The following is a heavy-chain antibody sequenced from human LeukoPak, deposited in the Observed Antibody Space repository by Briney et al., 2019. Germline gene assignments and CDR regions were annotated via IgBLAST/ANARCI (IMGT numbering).Heavy chain of an antibody. CDR3: AREGSVAGTGYFDY. Sequence: GGSRRLSCAASGFTFSNYAMSWVRQAPGKGLEWVSAIIGSLGVTFDGTFYAGSVKGRFTISRDNSKNTLFLQMNTLRAEDTAVYYCAREGSVAGTGYFDYWGQGYLVTVSS. V-gene: IGHV3-23*01. D-gene: IGHD6-19*01. CDR1: GFTFSNYA. CDR2: IIGSLGVTFDGT. J-gene: IGHJ4*02.